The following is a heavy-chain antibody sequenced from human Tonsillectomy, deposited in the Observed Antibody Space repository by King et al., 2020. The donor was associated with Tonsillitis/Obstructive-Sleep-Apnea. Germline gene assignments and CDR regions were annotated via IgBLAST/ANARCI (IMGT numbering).Heavy chain of an antibody. CDR3: AREGAGMNAFDI. CDR2: IYDSGGT. Sequence: VQLQESGPGLVKPSETLSLTCTVSGGSISRYYWSWIRQPPGKGLEWIGYIYDSGGTKYKSSLKSRVTISVDTSKNQFSLKLSSVTAADTAVYYCAREGAGMNAFDIWGQGTIVTVSS. CDR1: GGSISRYY. D-gene: IGHD1-14*01. V-gene: IGHV4-59*01. J-gene: IGHJ3*02.